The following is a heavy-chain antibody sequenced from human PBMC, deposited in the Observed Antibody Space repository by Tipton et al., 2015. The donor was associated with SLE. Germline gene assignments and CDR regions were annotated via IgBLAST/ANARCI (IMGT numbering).Heavy chain of an antibody. CDR2: ISGSGGST. D-gene: IGHD3-10*01. CDR3: TGEEVQGVIPTSFDP. CDR1: GFTFSSYA. J-gene: IGHJ5*02. Sequence: SLRLSCAASGFTFSSYAMSWVRQATGKGLELVSAISGSGGSTYYADSVKGRFTISRDNSKNTLYLQMNSLRAEDTAVYYCTGEEVQGVIPTSFDPWGQGTLVTVSS. V-gene: IGHV3-23*01.